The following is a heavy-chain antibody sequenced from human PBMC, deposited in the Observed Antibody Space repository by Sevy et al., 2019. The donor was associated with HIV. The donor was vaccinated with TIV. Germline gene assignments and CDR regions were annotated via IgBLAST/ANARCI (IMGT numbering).Heavy chain of an antibody. Sequence: ASVKVSCKASGYTFTTYPIGWVRQAPGQGLEWMGWISTYSGETRDALKFQGRATMTTDTSTSTAYLGLRSLRSDDTAVYYCARDSDGSGHYYADYFDYWGQGTLVTVSS. CDR2: ISTYSGET. V-gene: IGHV1-18*01. CDR3: ARDSDGSGHYYADYFDY. CDR1: GYTFTTYP. J-gene: IGHJ4*02. D-gene: IGHD3-22*01.